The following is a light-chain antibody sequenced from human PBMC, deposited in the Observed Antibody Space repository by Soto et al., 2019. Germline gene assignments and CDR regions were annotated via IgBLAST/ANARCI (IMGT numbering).Light chain of an antibody. V-gene: IGLV2-8*01. Sequence: QSALTQPPSASGSPGQSVTISCTGTSSDVGGYNSVSWYQQHPGKAPKLIIYEVTKRPSGVPDRFSGSKSGNTAALTVSRLQAEDDADYYCSSHAGIINVVFGGGTQLTVL. CDR3: SSHAGIINVV. J-gene: IGLJ3*02. CDR1: SSDVGGYNS. CDR2: EVT.